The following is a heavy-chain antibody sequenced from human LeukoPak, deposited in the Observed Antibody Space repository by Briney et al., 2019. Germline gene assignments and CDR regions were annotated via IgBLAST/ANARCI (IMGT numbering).Heavy chain of an antibody. Sequence: SETLSLTCTVSGGSTSSYYWSWIRQPPGKGLEWIGYIYYSGSTNYNPSLKSRVTISVDTSKNQFSLKLSSVTAADTAVYYCARGPPRGYCSSTSCYYYFDYWGQGTLVTVPS. CDR2: IYYSGST. CDR3: ARGPPRGYCSSTSCYYYFDY. D-gene: IGHD2-2*01. V-gene: IGHV4-59*12. CDR1: GGSTSSYY. J-gene: IGHJ4*02.